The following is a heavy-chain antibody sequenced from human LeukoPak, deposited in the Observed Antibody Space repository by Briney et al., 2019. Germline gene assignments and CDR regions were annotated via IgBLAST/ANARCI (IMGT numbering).Heavy chain of an antibody. CDR2: ISGSCDNT. J-gene: IGHJ4*02. Sequence: GGSLRLSCAASGFTFSNNDMSWVRQAPGKGLEWVSAISGSCDNTNYGDSVKGRFTISRDNAKNRLFLQMNSLRVEDTAIYYCARRGSYFGGFDYRGQGTLVSVPS. D-gene: IGHD1-26*01. CDR1: GFTFSNND. CDR3: ARRGSYFGGFDY. V-gene: IGHV3-23*01.